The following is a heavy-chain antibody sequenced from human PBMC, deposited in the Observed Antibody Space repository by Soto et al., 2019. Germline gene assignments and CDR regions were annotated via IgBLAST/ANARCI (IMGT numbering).Heavy chain of an antibody. CDR2: INAGNGNT. Sequence: GASVKVSCKASGYTFTSYAMHWVRQAPGQRLEWMGWINAGNGNTKYSQKFQGRVTITRDTSASTAYMELSSLRSEDTAVYYCARAGYCSSTSCLPPNSYGMDVWGQGTTVTVSS. V-gene: IGHV1-3*01. CDR1: GYTFTSYA. CDR3: ARAGYCSSTSCLPPNSYGMDV. J-gene: IGHJ6*02. D-gene: IGHD2-2*03.